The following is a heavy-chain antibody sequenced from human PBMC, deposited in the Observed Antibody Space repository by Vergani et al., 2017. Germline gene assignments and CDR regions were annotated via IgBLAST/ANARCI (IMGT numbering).Heavy chain of an antibody. V-gene: IGHV4-39*07. CDR2: IYYSGST. J-gene: IGHJ4*02. CDR1: GGSISSSSYY. D-gene: IGHD3-10*01. CDR3: VRVAGSGTEFGY. Sequence: QLQLQESGPGLVKPSETLSLTCTVSGGSISSSSYYWGWIRQPPGKGLEWIGSIYYSGSTYYNPSLKSRVTIAVDTSKNQFSLKLSSVTAADTAEYYCVRVAGSGTEFGYWGQGTLVTVSS.